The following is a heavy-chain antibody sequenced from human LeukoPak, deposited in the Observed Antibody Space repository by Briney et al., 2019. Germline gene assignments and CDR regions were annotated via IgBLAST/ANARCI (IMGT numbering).Heavy chain of an antibody. CDR3: ARRSWSYRYYYYYGMDV. D-gene: IGHD3-16*02. CDR1: GYTFTSYD. J-gene: IGHJ6*02. Sequence: ASVKVSCKASGYTFTSYDINWVRQATGQGLEWMGWMNPNSGNTGYAQKFQGRVTMTRNTSISTAYTELSSLRSEDTAVYYCARRSWSYRYYYYYGMDVWGQGTTVTVSS. V-gene: IGHV1-8*01. CDR2: MNPNSGNT.